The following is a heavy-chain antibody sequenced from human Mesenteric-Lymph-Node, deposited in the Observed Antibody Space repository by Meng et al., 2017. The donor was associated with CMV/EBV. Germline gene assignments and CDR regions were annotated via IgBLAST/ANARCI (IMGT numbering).Heavy chain of an antibody. J-gene: IGHJ6*02. CDR1: GFAFSSYE. V-gene: IGHV3-7*01. CDR2: IKQDGSEK. D-gene: IGHD4-17*01. CDR3: ARGGYGDYGDSRYYGMDV. Sequence: GESLKISCAASGFAFSSYEMNWVRQAPGKGLEWVANIKQDGSEKNYVASVKGRFTISRDNAKNTLYLQMNSLRAEDTAVYYCARGGYGDYGDSRYYGMDVWGQGTTVTVSS.